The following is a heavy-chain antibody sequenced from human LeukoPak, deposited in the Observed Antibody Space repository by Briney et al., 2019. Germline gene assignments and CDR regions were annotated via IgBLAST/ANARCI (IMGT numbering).Heavy chain of an antibody. CDR1: GGTFSSYA. J-gene: IGHJ4*02. V-gene: IGHV1-69*06. D-gene: IGHD3-16*02. CDR2: IIPIFGTA. Sequence: SVKVSCKASGGTFSSYAISWVRQAPGQGLEWMGGIIPIFGTANYEQKFQGRVTITADKSTSTAYMELSSLRSEDTAGYYCAIMITFGGVIAGGMDYFDYWGQGTLVTVSS. CDR3: AIMITFGGVIAGGMDYFDY.